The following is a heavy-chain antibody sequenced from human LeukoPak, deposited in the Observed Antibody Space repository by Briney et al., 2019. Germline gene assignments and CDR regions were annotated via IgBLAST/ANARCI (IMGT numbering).Heavy chain of an antibody. D-gene: IGHD6-19*01. CDR3: ARGPGPGSSGKIDY. J-gene: IGHJ4*02. V-gene: IGHV4-59*01. Sequence: SETLSLTCSISDGSISSYYWNWIRQSPGKGLEWIGHIHYSGSTHYNPSLQSRVSISIDTSKNHFSLKLRSVTAVDTAVYYCARGPGPGSSGKIDYWGQGTLVTVSS. CDR2: IHYSGST. CDR1: DGSISSYY.